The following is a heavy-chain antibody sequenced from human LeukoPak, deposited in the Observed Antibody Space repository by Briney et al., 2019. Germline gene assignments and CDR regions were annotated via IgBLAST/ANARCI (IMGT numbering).Heavy chain of an antibody. J-gene: IGHJ5*02. V-gene: IGHV4-59*01. CDR1: GGSISSYY. CDR3: ARDSGLEFDP. CDR2: IYYSGSS. D-gene: IGHD6-19*01. Sequence: SETLSLTCSVSGGSISSYYWSWIRQPPGKGLEWIGYIYYSGSSNYNPSLKSRVTMSVDTSKNQFSLKLSSVTAADTAVYYCARDSGLEFDPWGQGTLVTGSS.